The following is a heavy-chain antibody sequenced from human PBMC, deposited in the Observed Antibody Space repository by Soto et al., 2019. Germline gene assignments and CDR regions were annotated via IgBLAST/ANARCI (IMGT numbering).Heavy chain of an antibody. CDR1: GGSTSSYY. CDR2: IYTSGIT. V-gene: IGHV4-4*07. Sequence: SETLSLTGTVSGGSTSSYYLSWSRQPAGKGLEWIVRIYTSGITNYNPSLKRRVTMSVDTSKNQFSLKLSSVTAADTAVYYCERESQQQLASLFDYWGQGTLVTAPQ. CDR3: ERESQQQLASLFDY. D-gene: IGHD6-13*01. J-gene: IGHJ4*02.